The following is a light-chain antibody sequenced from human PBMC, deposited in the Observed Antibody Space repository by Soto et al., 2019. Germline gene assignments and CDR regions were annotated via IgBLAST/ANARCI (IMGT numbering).Light chain of an antibody. CDR2: RGT. Sequence: SYELTQPPSVSVSPGQTAKITCSGDALPRQYAYWYQQKPGQAPILVIYRGTERPSGIPERFSGSSSGTTVTLTINGVQAEDEADYYCQSADVSSTSWVFGGGTKLTVL. V-gene: IGLV3-25*03. CDR1: ALPRQY. CDR3: QSADVSSTSWV. J-gene: IGLJ3*02.